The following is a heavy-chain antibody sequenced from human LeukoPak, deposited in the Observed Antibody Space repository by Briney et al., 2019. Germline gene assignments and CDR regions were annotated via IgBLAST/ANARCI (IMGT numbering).Heavy chain of an antibody. V-gene: IGHV3-7*01. CDR1: GFTFTGYW. CDR2: VKPDGSEE. CDR3: ARTTTVTTPFDY. D-gene: IGHD4-17*01. J-gene: IGHJ4*02. Sequence: GGSLRLSCAASGFTFTGYWMSLVRQAPGKGLEWVANVKPDGSEEYYVDSVKGRFTISRDNAKTSVYLQMNSLRAEDTAIYYCARTTTVTTPFDYWGQGTLVTVSS.